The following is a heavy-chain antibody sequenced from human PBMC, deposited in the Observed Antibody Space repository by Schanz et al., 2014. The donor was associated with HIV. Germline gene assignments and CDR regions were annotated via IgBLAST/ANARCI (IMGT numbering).Heavy chain of an antibody. CDR3: AREGGSSGHNGYFDH. CDR1: GLISSKSV. J-gene: IGHJ4*02. D-gene: IGHD6-19*01. V-gene: IGHV3-30*09. Sequence: VQQVLESGGGLVQPWGSLRLSCAVSGLISSKSVIHWVRQAPGKGLEWVATLYGTYEHFAESVRGRFAVSGDTSKNTVDLQMTALRPEDAAVYYCAREGGSSGHNGYFDHWGPGTLVTVSS. CDR2: LYGTYE.